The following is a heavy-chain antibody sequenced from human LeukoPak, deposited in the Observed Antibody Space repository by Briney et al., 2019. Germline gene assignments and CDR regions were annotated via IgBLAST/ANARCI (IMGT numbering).Heavy chain of an antibody. Sequence: GGSLRLSCAASGFTFSSYAMSWVRQAPGKGLEWVSAISGSDGSTYYADSVKGRFTISRDNSKNTLYLQMNNLRAEDTAVYYCAKDPHIAAAGSDYWGQGTLVTVSS. CDR2: ISGSDGST. CDR3: AKDPHIAAAGSDY. D-gene: IGHD6-13*01. V-gene: IGHV3-23*01. J-gene: IGHJ4*02. CDR1: GFTFSSYA.